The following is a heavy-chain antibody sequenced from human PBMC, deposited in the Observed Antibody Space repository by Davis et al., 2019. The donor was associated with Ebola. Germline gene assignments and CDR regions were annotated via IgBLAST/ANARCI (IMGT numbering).Heavy chain of an antibody. D-gene: IGHD2-15*01. CDR2: INHSGST. Sequence: MPSETLSLTCAVYGGSFSTYYWSWIRQPPGMGLEWIGEINHSGSTNYNPSLKSRVTISVDTSKNQFSLKLSSVTAADTAVYFCARGLRSLDYWGQGTLVTVSS. V-gene: IGHV4-34*01. CDR3: ARGLRSLDY. CDR1: GGSFSTYY. J-gene: IGHJ4*02.